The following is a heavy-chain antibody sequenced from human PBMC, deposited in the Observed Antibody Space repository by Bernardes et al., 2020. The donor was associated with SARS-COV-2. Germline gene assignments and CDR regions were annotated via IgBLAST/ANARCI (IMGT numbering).Heavy chain of an antibody. V-gene: IGHV6-1*01. Sequence: SQTLSLTCAVSGDSVSSNIVVWNWIRQSPSRGLEWLGRTFYRSKWYNDYAVAVQGRITINPDTSRNQFSLLLNSVTPADMAVYYCARGDFWSGYDYWGQGTLVTVSS. CDR1: GDSVSSNIVV. D-gene: IGHD3-3*01. CDR2: TFYRSKWYN. CDR3: ARGDFWSGYDY. J-gene: IGHJ4*02.